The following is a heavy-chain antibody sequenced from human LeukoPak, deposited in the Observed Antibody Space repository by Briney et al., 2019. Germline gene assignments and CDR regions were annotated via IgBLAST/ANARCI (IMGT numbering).Heavy chain of an antibody. CDR3: ARGRTGLYYYGSGLDY. Sequence: SETLSLTCAVYGGSFSGYYWSWIRQPPGKGREWIGEINHSGSTNYNPSLKSRVTIAVDTSKNQFSLKLSSVTAADTAVYYCARGRTGLYYYGSGLDYWGQGTLVTVSS. V-gene: IGHV4-34*01. D-gene: IGHD3-10*01. CDR2: INHSGST. J-gene: IGHJ4*02. CDR1: GGSFSGYY.